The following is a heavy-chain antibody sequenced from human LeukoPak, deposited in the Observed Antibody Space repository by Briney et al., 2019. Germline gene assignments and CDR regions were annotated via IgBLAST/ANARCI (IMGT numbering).Heavy chain of an antibody. CDR3: ARLTPSQDSYLDY. D-gene: IGHD2-2*01. CDR1: GGSISSYY. CDR2: IYYSGST. V-gene: IGHV4-59*08. J-gene: IGHJ4*02. Sequence: SETLSLTCTVSGGSISSYYWSWIRQPPGKGLEWIGYIYYSGSTNYNPSLKSRVTISVDTSKNQFSLKLSSVTAADTAVYYCARLTPSQDSYLDYWGQGTLVTVSS.